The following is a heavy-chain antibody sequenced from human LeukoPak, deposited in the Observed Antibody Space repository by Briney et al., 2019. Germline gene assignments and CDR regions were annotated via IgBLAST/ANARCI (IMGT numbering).Heavy chain of an antibody. CDR3: GRTHGAFDI. CDR2: LYYSGST. V-gene: IGHV4-39*07. J-gene: IGHJ3*02. CDR1: GGSISSSSYY. Sequence: SETLSLTCTVSGGSISSSSYYWGWIRQPPGKGLEWIGSLYYSGSTYYNPSLKSRVTISVDTSKNQFSLKLSSVTAADTAVYYCGRTHGAFDIWGQGTVVTVSS.